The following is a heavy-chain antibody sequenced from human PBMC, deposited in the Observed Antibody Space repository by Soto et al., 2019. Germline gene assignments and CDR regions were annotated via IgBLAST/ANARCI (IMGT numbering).Heavy chain of an antibody. CDR1: GFTFSDYY. J-gene: IGHJ4*02. CDR3: ARIKSGITIFGVVIPPLDY. Sequence: GGPLRLSCAASGFTFSDYYMSWIRQAPGKGLEWVSYISSSGSTIYCADSVKGRFTISRDNAKNSLYLQMNSLRAEDTAVYYCARIKSGITIFGVVIPPLDYWGQGTLVTVSS. CDR2: ISSSGSTI. V-gene: IGHV3-11*01. D-gene: IGHD3-3*01.